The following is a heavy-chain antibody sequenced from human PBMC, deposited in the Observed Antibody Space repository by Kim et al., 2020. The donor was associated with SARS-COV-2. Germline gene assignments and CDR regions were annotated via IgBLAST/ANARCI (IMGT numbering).Heavy chain of an antibody. CDR3: ARDLGRIAAAGTGRFDP. CDR2: IYYSGST. D-gene: IGHD6-13*01. J-gene: IGHJ5*02. CDR1: GGSISSYY. Sequence: SETLSLTCTVSGGSISSYYWSWIRQPPGKGLEWIGYIYYSGSTNYNPSLKSRVTISVDTSKNQFSLKLSSVTAADTAVYYCARDLGRIAAAGTGRFDPWGQGTLVTVSS. V-gene: IGHV4-59*13.